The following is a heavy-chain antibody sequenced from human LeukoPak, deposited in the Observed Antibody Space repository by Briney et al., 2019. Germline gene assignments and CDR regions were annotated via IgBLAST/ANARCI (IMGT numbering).Heavy chain of an antibody. D-gene: IGHD1-1*01. V-gene: IGHV4-34*01. CDR2: VNYSGGT. CDR1: GESFDGVY. Sequence: SETLSLTCAVYGESFDGVYWNWIRQSPGKGLEWLGEVNYSGGTDYNPALESRIAISADASKRQFSLKLTSVTAADTAVYYCAIRLTTSRSATATTWFDPWGQGTLVSVSS. J-gene: IGHJ5*02. CDR3: AIRLTTSRSATATTWFDP.